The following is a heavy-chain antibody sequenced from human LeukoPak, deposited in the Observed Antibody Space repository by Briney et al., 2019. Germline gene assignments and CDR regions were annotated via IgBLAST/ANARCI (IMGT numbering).Heavy chain of an antibody. D-gene: IGHD3-10*01. V-gene: IGHV4-61*02. CDR1: GGSISSGSYY. J-gene: IGHJ4*02. CDR2: IHTSGST. CDR3: ARLVPRYGSGSQSDY. Sequence: SQTLSLTCTVSGGSISSGSYYWSWIRQPAGKGLEWIGRIHTSGSTNYNPSLKSRVTIPVDTSKNQISLKLSSVTAADTAVYYCARLVPRYGSGSQSDYWGQGTLVTVSS.